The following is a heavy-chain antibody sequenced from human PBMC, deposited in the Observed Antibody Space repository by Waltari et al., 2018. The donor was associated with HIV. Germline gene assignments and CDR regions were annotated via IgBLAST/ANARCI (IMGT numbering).Heavy chain of an antibody. D-gene: IGHD3-22*01. Sequence: QLQLQESGPGLVKPSETLSLTCTVSGGSISSSSYYWGWIRQPPGKGLEWIGSIYYSGSTYYNPSLKSRVTISVDTSKNQFSLKLSSVTAADTAVYYCARFYYDSSGYPYFQHWGQGTLVTVSS. V-gene: IGHV4-39*01. J-gene: IGHJ1*01. CDR3: ARFYYDSSGYPYFQH. CDR2: IYYSGST. CDR1: GGSISSSSYY.